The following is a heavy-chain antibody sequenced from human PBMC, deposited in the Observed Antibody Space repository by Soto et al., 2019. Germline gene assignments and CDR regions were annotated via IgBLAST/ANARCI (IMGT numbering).Heavy chain of an antibody. J-gene: IGHJ5*02. CDR2: ISAYNGNT. CDR1: GYTFTSYG. CDR3: AREGYSGYDLRWFDP. D-gene: IGHD5-12*01. Sequence: ASVKVSCKASGYTFTSYGISWVRQAPGQGLEWMGWISAYNGNTNYAQKLQGRVTMTTDTSTSTAYMELRSLRSDDTAVYYCAREGYSGYDLRWFDPWGQGTLVTVSS. V-gene: IGHV1-18*01.